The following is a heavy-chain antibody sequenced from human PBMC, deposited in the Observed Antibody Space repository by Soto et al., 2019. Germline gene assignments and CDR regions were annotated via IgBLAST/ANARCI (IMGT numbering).Heavy chain of an antibody. J-gene: IGHJ6*02. D-gene: IGHD3-22*01. CDR1: GFTFSSYA. V-gene: IGHV3-23*01. Sequence: HPGGSLRLSCAASGFTFSSYAMSWVRQAPGKGLEWVSAISGSGGSTYYADSVKGRFTISRDNSKNTLYLQMNSLRAEDTAVYYCAKDGSDSSGYYSLPYYYYGMDVWGRGTTVTVSS. CDR2: ISGSGGST. CDR3: AKDGSDSSGYYSLPYYYYGMDV.